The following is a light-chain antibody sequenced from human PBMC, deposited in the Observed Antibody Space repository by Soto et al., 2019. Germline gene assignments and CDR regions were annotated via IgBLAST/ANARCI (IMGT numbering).Light chain of an antibody. CDR1: NSDIGSHS. V-gene: IGLV1-44*01. CDR3: ATWADSLNGLV. Sequence: QSVLTQPPSASGTPGQTITISCSGSNSDIGSHSVDWYQQFPGRTPRLLINSNDQRPSGVPDRFSGSKSGSSATLASSGLRSEDEADYYCATWADSLNGLVFGGGTKLTVL. J-gene: IGLJ2*01. CDR2: SND.